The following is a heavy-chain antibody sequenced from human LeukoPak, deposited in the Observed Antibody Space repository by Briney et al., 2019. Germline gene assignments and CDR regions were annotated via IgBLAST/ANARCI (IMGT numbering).Heavy chain of an antibody. J-gene: IGHJ3*02. D-gene: IGHD6-19*01. CDR3: ARDLDGSSGWYMSAFDI. Sequence: GGVLRLSCAASGFTFSSYSMNWVRQAPGKGLEWVANIKQDGSEIYYVDSVKGRFTISRDNSKNSLYLQMNSLRAEDTAVYYCARDLDGSSGWYMSAFDIWGQGTMVTVSS. CDR1: GFTFSSYS. V-gene: IGHV3-7*01. CDR2: IKQDGSEI.